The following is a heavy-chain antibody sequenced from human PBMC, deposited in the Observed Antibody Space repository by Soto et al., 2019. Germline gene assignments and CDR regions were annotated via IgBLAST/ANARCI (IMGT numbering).Heavy chain of an antibody. J-gene: IGHJ4*02. CDR2: ISWNSGSI. Sequence: GGSLRLSCAASGFTFDDYAMHWVRQAPGKGLEWVSGISWNSGSIGYADSVKGRFTISRDNAKNSLYLQMNSLRAEDTAVYYCAKQMVRGVTAPTLDYRGQGTLVTVSS. D-gene: IGHD3-10*01. CDR1: GFTFDDYA. V-gene: IGHV3-9*01. CDR3: AKQMVRGVTAPTLDY.